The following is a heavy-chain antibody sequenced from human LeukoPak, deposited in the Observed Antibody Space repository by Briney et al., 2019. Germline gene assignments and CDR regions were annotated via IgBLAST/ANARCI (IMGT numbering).Heavy chain of an antibody. CDR2: TSYDS. J-gene: IGHJ4*02. Sequence: GGSLRLSCAASGFTFSDYGLHWVRQAPGMGLEWVAVTSYDSYYADSVKGRFTISRDNSKNTMYLQTTNLRAEDTAIYYCARDWRKGNFDYWGQGTLVTVSS. CDR1: GFTFSDYG. D-gene: IGHD3-3*01. V-gene: IGHV3-30*04. CDR3: ARDWRKGNFDY.